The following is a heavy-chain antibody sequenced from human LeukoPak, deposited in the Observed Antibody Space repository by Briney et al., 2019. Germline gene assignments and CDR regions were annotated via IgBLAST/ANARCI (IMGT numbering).Heavy chain of an antibody. V-gene: IGHV4-34*01. J-gene: IGHJ4*02. Sequence: SETLSLTCAVYGGSFSGYYWSWIRQPPGKGLGWIGEINHSGSTNYNPSLKSRVTISVDTSKNQFSLKLSSVTAADTAVYYCAIGVAPFDYWGQGTLVTVSS. CDR2: INHSGST. CDR1: GGSFSGYY. D-gene: IGHD3-3*01. CDR3: AIGVAPFDY.